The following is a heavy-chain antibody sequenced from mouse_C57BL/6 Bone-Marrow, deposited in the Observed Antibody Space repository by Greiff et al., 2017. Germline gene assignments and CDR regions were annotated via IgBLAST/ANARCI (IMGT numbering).Heavy chain of an antibody. J-gene: IGHJ4*01. D-gene: IGHD1-1*01. CDR3: ARGPVTTVVRYYAMDY. CDR1: DSEVFPIAY. V-gene: IGHV15-2*01. Sequence: QVQLKESGSELRSPGSSVKLSCKDFDSEVFPIAYMSWVRQKPGHGFEWIGGILPSIGRTIYGEKFEDKATLDADTLSNTAYLELNSLTSEDSAIYYCARGPVTTVVRYYAMDYWGQGTSVTVAS. CDR2: ILPSIGRT.